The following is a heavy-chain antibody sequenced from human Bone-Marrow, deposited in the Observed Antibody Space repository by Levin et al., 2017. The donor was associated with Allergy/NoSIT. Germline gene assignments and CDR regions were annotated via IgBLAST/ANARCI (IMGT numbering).Heavy chain of an antibody. Sequence: GESLKISCTVSGFTLSTKWMHWVRQAPGKGLVWVSRIYSDERSTNYANSVKGRFTISRDNAENRVYLQMNSLRVEDTGIYYCARQVTNWFDRWGQGTLVTVSS. CDR3: ARQVTNWFDR. V-gene: IGHV3-74*01. D-gene: IGHD4-11*01. CDR2: IYSDERST. J-gene: IGHJ5*02. CDR1: GFTLSTKW.